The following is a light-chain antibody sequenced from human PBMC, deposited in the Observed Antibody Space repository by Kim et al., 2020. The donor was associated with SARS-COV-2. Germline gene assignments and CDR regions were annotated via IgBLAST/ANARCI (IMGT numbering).Light chain of an antibody. CDR3: QQYNSYS. Sequence: TLSASVGDRVTITCRASQSISSWLVWYQQKPGKAPKLLIYKASSLESGVPSRFSGSGSGTEFTLTISSLQPDDFATYYCQQYNSYSFGQGTKLEI. J-gene: IGKJ2*01. V-gene: IGKV1-5*03. CDR1: QSISSW. CDR2: KAS.